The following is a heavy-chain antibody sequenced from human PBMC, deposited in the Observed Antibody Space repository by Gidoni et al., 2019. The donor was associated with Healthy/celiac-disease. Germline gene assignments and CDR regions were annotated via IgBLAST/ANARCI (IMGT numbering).Heavy chain of an antibody. V-gene: IGHV3-30*18. Sequence: VQLVESGGGVVQPGRSLRLSCAASGFTFSSYGMHWVRQATGKGLEWVAVISYDGSNKYYADSVKGRFTISRDNSKNTLYLQMNSLRAEDTAVYYCAKSGEVDAFDIWGQGTMVTVSS. CDR2: ISYDGSNK. J-gene: IGHJ3*02. CDR1: GFTFSSYG. CDR3: AKSGEVDAFDI. D-gene: IGHD3-10*01.